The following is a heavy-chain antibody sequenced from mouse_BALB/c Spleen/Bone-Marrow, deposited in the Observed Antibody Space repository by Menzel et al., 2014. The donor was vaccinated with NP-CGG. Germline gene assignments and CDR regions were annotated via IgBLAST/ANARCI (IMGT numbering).Heavy chain of an antibody. CDR3: ARVNPWYFAV. Sequence: VQLQQSGAELVKPGASVKLSCTASGFNIKDTHIHWVMQRPEQGLAWIGRIDPASGDTKFDPKFQGKATITADTSSNTAYLQVTSLTSEDTAVYYCARVNPWYFAVWGAGTTVTVSS. J-gene: IGHJ1*01. CDR1: GFNIKDTH. V-gene: IGHV14-3*02. CDR2: IDPASGDT. D-gene: IGHD2-2*01.